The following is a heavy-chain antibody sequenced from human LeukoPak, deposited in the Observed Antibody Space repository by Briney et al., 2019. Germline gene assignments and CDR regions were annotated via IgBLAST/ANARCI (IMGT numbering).Heavy chain of an antibody. CDR3: ARVQTSAGLFFWY. V-gene: IGHV3-66*01. J-gene: IGHJ4*02. D-gene: IGHD3-3*01. Sequence: GGSLRLSCAASGFTVSTSYMAWVRQAPGKGLEWVSVLYVGGGAYYADSVRGRFIISRDISKDTVYLQMNSLRGEDRAVYCCARVQTSAGLFFWYWGQGTLVTVSS. CDR1: GFTVSTSY. CDR2: LYVGGGA.